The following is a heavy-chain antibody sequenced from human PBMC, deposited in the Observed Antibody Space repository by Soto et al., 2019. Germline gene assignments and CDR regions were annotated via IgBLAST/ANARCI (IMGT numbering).Heavy chain of an antibody. CDR2: ISYDGSNK. CDR3: ASLIVVVVAATPE. J-gene: IGHJ1*01. CDR1: GFTFSSYA. D-gene: IGHD2-15*01. V-gene: IGHV3-30-3*01. Sequence: PGGSLRLSCAASGFTFSSYAMHWVRQAPGKGLEWVAVISYDGSNKYYADSVKGRFTISRDNSKNTLYLQMNSLRAEDTAVYYCASLIVVVVAATPEWAQGTLVTVSS.